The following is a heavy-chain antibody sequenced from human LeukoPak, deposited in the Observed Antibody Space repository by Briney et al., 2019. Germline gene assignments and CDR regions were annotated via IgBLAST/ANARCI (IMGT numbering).Heavy chain of an antibody. CDR1: GFTFSSYG. J-gene: IGHJ4*02. CDR2: IRYDGSNK. Sequence: GGSLRLSCAASGFTFSSYGMHWVRQAPGKGLEWVAFIRYDGSNKYYADSVRGRFTISRDNSKNTLYLQMNSLRVEDTAVYFCARDPGAFPYFFDCWGQGTLVTVSS. CDR3: ARDPGAFPYFFDC. V-gene: IGHV3-30*02. D-gene: IGHD4/OR15-4a*01.